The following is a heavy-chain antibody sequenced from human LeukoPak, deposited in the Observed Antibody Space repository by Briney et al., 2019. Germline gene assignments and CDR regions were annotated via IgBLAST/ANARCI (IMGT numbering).Heavy chain of an antibody. V-gene: IGHV5-51*01. J-gene: IGHJ4*02. CDR2: IYPGDSDT. CDR1: GYXFTTYW. Sequence: GESLKISCNGSGYXFTTYWICWVRQMPGKGLEWMGIIYPGDSDTRYSPSFQGQVTISADKSISTAYLQWSSLKASDTAIYYCARLHRPTVTIDNWGQGTLVTVSS. D-gene: IGHD4-17*01. CDR3: ARLHRPTVTIDN.